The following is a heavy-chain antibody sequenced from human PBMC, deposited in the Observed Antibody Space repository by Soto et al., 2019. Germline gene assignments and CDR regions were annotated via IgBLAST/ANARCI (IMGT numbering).Heavy chain of an antibody. CDR3: ARDQELLWFGELRVGKNNNWFDP. V-gene: IGHV1-18*01. J-gene: IGHJ5*02. D-gene: IGHD3-10*01. CDR1: GYTFTSYG. CDR2: ISAYNGNT. Sequence: GESLKISCKASGYTFTSYGISWVRQAPGQGLEWMGWISAYNGNTNYAQKLQGRVTMTTDTSTSTAYMELRSLRSDDTAVYYWARDQELLWFGELRVGKNNNWFDPWGQGTLVTVSS.